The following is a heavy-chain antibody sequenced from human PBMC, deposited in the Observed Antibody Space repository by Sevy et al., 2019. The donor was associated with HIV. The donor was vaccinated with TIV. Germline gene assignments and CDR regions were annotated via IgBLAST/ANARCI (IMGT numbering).Heavy chain of an antibody. CDR2: IQSDDTT. CDR1: GFTVNSNY. CDR3: ARGISGYGYVLNY. V-gene: IGHV3-66*01. J-gene: IGHJ4*02. Sequence: GGSLRLSCAASGFTVNSNYMTWVRQAPGKGLEGVSVIQSDDTTYHAESVKDRCTISRDNSKNTLYLHMSSLRAEDTAVYYCARGISGYGYVLNYWGQGTLVTVSS. D-gene: IGHD5-18*01.